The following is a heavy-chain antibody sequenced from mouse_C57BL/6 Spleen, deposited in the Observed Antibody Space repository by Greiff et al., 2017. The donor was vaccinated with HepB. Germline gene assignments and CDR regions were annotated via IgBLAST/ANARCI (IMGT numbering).Heavy chain of an antibody. CDR1: GYTLTSYW. CDR2: IHPNSGST. CDR3: ASYYGSSYDWYFDV. V-gene: IGHV1-64*01. Sequence: QVQLQQPGAELVKPGASVKLSCKASGYTLTSYWMHWVKQRPGQGLEWIGMIHPNSGSTNYNEKFKSKATLTVDKSSSTAYMQLSSLTSEDSAVYYCASYYGSSYDWYFDVWGTGTTVTVSS. D-gene: IGHD1-1*01. J-gene: IGHJ1*03.